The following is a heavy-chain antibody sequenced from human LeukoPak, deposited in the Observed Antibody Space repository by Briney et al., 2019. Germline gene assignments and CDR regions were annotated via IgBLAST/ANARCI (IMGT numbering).Heavy chain of an antibody. Sequence: GGSLRLSCAASGFTFSSYAMHWVRQAPGKGLEWVAVISYDGSNKYYADSVKGRFTISRDNSKNTLYLQMNSLRAEDTAVYYCANTPTPILTGYTDCYFDLWGRGTLVTVSS. CDR3: ANTPTPILTGYTDCYFDL. J-gene: IGHJ2*01. D-gene: IGHD3-9*01. CDR1: GFTFSSYA. V-gene: IGHV3-30-3*01. CDR2: ISYDGSNK.